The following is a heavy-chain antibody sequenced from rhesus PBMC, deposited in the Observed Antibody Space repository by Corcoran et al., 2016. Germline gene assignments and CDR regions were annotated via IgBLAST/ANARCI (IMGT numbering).Heavy chain of an antibody. CDR1: RGSISDTYY. Sequence: QVQLQESGPGLVKPSETLSLACGVSRGSISDTYYWDWVRQPPGRGLEWIANIYGNSASTYYNPSLRSRVTISKDTSKDQFSLKLTSVAAADTAVYYCVRQPHPGWYFDIWGPGTPITISS. CDR2: IYGNSAST. CDR3: VRQPHPGWYFDI. V-gene: IGHV4S9*01. D-gene: IGHD3S6*01. J-gene: IGHJ2*01.